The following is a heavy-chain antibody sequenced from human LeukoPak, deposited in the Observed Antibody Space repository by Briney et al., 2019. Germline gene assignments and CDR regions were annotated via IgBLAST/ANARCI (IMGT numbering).Heavy chain of an antibody. CDR2: ISWNSGSL. D-gene: IGHD3-3*01. CDR1: GFTFDNYG. CDR3: AKVVTIFGVLIGVDAFDI. V-gene: IGHV3-9*01. J-gene: IGHJ3*02. Sequence: PGGSLRLSCAGSGFTFDNYGMHWVRQAPGKGLEWVSGISWNSGSLVYADSVKGRFTISRDNAKNSLYLQMNSLKAEDTALYYCAKVVTIFGVLIGVDAFDIWGPGTMVTVSS.